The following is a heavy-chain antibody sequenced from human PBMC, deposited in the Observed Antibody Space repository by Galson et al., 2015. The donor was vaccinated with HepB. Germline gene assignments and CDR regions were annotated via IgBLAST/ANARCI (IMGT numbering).Heavy chain of an antibody. CDR1: GFTFSGCW. V-gene: IGHV3-7*01. CDR3: ARRRYLDV. J-gene: IGHJ6*02. Sequence: SLRLSCAASGFTFSGCWMTWVRQAPGKGLEWVANIKEDGSEKYYVDSVRGRFTISRDNAKNSLYLQMNSLRAEDTAVYYCARRRYLDVWGRGTTVTVSS. CDR2: IKEDGSEK. D-gene: IGHD2-21*01.